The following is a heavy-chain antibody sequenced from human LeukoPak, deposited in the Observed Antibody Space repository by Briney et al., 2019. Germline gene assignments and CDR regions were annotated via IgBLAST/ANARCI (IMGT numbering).Heavy chain of an antibody. CDR1: GYTFTSYN. Sequence: GASVKVSCKAFGYTFTSYNIHWVRQAPGQGLEWMGVINPSGGSGDSTSDAQKFQGRVTMTRDTSTSTVYMELSSLRSEDTAVYYCARKLENLVCFDLWGRGTLVTVSS. CDR2: INPSGGSGDST. V-gene: IGHV1-46*01. CDR3: ARKLENLVCFDL. J-gene: IGHJ2*01. D-gene: IGHD1-1*01.